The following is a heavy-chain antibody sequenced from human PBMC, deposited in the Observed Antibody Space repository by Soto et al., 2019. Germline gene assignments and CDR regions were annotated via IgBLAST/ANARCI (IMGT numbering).Heavy chain of an antibody. V-gene: IGHV3-48*01. J-gene: IGHJ5*02. D-gene: IGHD1-1*01. CDR1: GFTFSSYS. CDR3: ARGWVQLEWST. Sequence: GGSLRLSCAASGFTFSSYSMNWVRQAPGKGLEWVSYISSSSSTIYYADSVKGRFTISRDNAKNSLYLQMNSLRAEDTAVYYCARGWVQLEWSTWGQGTLVTVSS. CDR2: ISSSSSTI.